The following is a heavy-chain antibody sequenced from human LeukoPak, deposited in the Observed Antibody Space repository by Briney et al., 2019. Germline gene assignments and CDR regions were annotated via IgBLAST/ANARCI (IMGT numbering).Heavy chain of an antibody. Sequence: GESLKISCKGSGYSLTSYWIGWVRQMPGKGLEWMGTIYPGDSDTRYSPSFQGQVTISADKSISTAYLQWSSLKASDTAMYYCASGMVTHYYGMDVWGQGTTVTVSS. CDR3: ASGMVTHYYGMDV. J-gene: IGHJ6*02. CDR2: IYPGDSDT. D-gene: IGHD5-18*01. V-gene: IGHV5-51*01. CDR1: GYSLTSYW.